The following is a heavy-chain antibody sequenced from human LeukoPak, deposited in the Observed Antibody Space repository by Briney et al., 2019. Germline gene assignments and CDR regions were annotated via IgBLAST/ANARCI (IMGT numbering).Heavy chain of an antibody. CDR3: ARDSSSWYLNWFDP. CDR1: GGSVSSDSYY. J-gene: IGHJ5*02. CDR2: IHNSGST. V-gene: IGHV4-61*01. Sequence: TSETLSLTCKVSGGSVSSDSYYWSWIRQPPGQGLEWIGYIHNSGSTKYNASLKSRLTISVDTSKNQFSLEVTSVTAADTAVYYCARDSSSWYLNWFDPWGQGTLVTVSS. D-gene: IGHD6-13*01.